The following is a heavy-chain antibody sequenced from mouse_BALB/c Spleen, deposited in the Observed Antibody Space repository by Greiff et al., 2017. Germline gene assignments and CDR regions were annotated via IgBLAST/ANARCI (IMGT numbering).Heavy chain of an antibody. CDR3: ARSGLHYYAMDY. Sequence: EVKLVESGGGLVQPGGSRKLSCAASGFTFSSFGMHWVRQAPEKGLEWVAYISSGSSTIYYADTVKGRFTISRDNPKNTLFLQMTSLRSEDTAMYYCARSGLHYYAMDYWGHGTSVTVSS. D-gene: IGHD2-13*01. CDR1: GFTFSSFG. J-gene: IGHJ4*01. CDR2: ISSGSSTI. V-gene: IGHV5-17*02.